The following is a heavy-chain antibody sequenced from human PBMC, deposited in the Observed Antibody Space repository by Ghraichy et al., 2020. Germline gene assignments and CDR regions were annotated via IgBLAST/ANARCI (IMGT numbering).Heavy chain of an antibody. D-gene: IGHD2-2*01. V-gene: IGHV3-21*01. CDR3: AKDRGYCSSTSCYPYYFYYYGMDV. CDR2: ISRSSDNI. J-gene: IGHJ6*02. CDR1: GFTFSDYS. Sequence: ETLSLTCAASGFTFSDYSVNWVRQAPGKGLEWVSSISRSSDNIYYADSMKGRFTISRDNAKNSLYLQMNSLRAEDTAVYYCAKDRGYCSSTSCYPYYFYYYGMDVWGQGTTVTVSS.